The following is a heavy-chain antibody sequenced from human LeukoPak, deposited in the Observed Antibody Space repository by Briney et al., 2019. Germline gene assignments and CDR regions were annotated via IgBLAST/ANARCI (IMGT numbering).Heavy chain of an antibody. V-gene: IGHV3-11*04. J-gene: IGHJ3*01. CDR2: ISSSGNTI. CDR1: GFTFSDYY. CDR3: ARDAYYYDSSGYYGGIFDL. D-gene: IGHD3-22*01. Sequence: GGSLRLSCAASGFTFSDYYMSWIRQAPGKGLEWVSYISSSGNTIYYADSVKGRFTISRDNAKSSLYLQMNSLRAEDTAVYYCARDAYYYDSSGYYGGIFDLWGQGTMVTVSS.